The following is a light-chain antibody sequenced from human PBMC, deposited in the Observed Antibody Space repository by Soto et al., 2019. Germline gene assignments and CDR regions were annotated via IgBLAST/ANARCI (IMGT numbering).Light chain of an antibody. CDR1: QAISTN. CDR2: DAS. CDR3: QQFRTYPT. J-gene: IGKJ4*01. V-gene: IGKV1-13*02. Sequence: AIQLTQSPSSLSASIGDRVTITCRASQAISTNLAWYQHKPGTVPKVLIYDASSLERGVPSRFSGSGSGTDFTLILSSLQPEDIATYYCQQFRTYPTFGGGTKVEVK.